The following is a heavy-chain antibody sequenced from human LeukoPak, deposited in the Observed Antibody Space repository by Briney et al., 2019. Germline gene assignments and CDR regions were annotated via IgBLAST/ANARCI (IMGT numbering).Heavy chain of an antibody. CDR2: INHSGST. CDR1: GGSFSGYY. CDR3: ARGRRRLGQWWFDP. V-gene: IGHV4-34*01. J-gene: IGHJ5*02. Sequence: PSETLSLTCAVYGGSFSGYYWSWIRQPPGKGLEWIGEINHSGSTNYNPSLKSRVTISVDTSKNQFSLKLSSVTAADTAVYYCARGRRRLGQWWFDPWGQGTLVTVSS. D-gene: IGHD2-8*01.